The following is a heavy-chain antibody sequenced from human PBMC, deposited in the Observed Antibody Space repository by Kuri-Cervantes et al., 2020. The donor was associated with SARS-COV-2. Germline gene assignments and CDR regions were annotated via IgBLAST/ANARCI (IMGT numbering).Heavy chain of an antibody. CDR3: AKAGHDFWSGYYIDY. CDR1: GFTFGDYA. V-gene: IGHV3-23*01. Sequence: GESLKISCTASGFTFGDYAMSWVRQAPGKGLEWVSAISGSGGSTYYADSVKGRFTISRDNSKNTLYLQMNSLRAEDTAVYYCAKAGHDFWSGYYIDYWGQGTLVTVSS. J-gene: IGHJ4*02. CDR2: ISGSGGST. D-gene: IGHD3-3*01.